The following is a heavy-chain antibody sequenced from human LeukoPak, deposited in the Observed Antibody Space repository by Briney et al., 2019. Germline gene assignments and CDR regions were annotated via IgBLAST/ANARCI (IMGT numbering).Heavy chain of an antibody. J-gene: IGHJ4*02. CDR3: ARGFPARGSGSYRDYFDY. D-gene: IGHD3-10*01. CDR1: GFTFSSYA. Sequence: GRSLRLSCAASGFTFSSYAMHWVRQAPGKGLEWVAVISYDGSNKYYADSVKGRFTISRDNSKNTLYLQMNSLRAEGTAVYYCARGFPARGSGSYRDYFDYWGPGTLVTVSS. V-gene: IGHV3-30-3*01. CDR2: ISYDGSNK.